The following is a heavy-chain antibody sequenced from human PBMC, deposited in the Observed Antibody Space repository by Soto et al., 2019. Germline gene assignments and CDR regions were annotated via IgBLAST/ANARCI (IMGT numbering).Heavy chain of an antibody. J-gene: IGHJ4*02. Sequence: QVQLVQSGAEVKKAGASVKVSCKASGYSFSSNSIHWVRQAPGQGLEWMGWITPFNGDTSYAQKCQGRVTMTTDTSTSTVCMELRSLRFDDTAVYYCARVRVVVGATVDSWGQGTLVTVSS. D-gene: IGHD2-15*01. CDR3: ARVRVVVGATVDS. CDR1: GYSFSSNS. V-gene: IGHV1-18*04. CDR2: ITPFNGDT.